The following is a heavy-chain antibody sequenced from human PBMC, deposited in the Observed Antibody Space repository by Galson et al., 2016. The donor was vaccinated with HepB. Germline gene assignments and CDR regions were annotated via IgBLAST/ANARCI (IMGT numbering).Heavy chain of an antibody. V-gene: IGHV4-34*01. CDR1: GGSFNAYY. D-gene: IGHD2-15*01. Sequence: EPLSLTCGVFGGSFNAYYWSWIRQPPGKGLEWIGEINHGGSTKYNPSLKSRLTISVDTSKNQFSLKLTSMTAADTAVYFCAGVVVAATNWFDPWGQGTLVTVSS. CDR2: INHGGST. CDR3: AGVVVAATNWFDP. J-gene: IGHJ5*02.